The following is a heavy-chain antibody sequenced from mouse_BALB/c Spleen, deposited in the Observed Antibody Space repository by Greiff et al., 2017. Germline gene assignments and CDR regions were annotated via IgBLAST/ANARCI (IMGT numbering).Heavy chain of an antibody. CDR3: ARSYGYSYFDY. D-gene: IGHD2-2*01. CDR2: ISYSGST. CDR1: GYSITSDYA. J-gene: IGHJ2*01. Sequence: EVQRVESGPGLVKPSQSLSLTCTVTGYSITSDYAWNWIRQFPGNKLEWMGYISYSGSTSYNPSLKSRISITRDTSKNQFFLQLNSVTTEDTATYYCARSYGYSYFDYWGQGTTLTVSS. V-gene: IGHV3-2*02.